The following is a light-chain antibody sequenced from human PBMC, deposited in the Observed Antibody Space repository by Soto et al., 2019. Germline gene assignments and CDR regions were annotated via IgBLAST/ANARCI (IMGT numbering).Light chain of an antibody. V-gene: IGKV3-20*01. CDR2: GAS. CDR3: QQYGSSPLT. CDR1: QSVFSS. Sequence: EIVMTQSPATLSVSPGERATLSCRASQSVFSSLAWYQQRPGQAPRLVIYGASSRASAVPDRFSGSGSGADFTLTISRLEPEDFAVYYCQQYGSSPLTFGGGTKVDIK. J-gene: IGKJ4*01.